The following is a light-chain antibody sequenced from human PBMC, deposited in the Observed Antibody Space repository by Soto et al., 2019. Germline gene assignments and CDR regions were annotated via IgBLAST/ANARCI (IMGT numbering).Light chain of an antibody. CDR2: GAS. J-gene: IGKJ5*01. CDR3: QQYGSSPPSST. V-gene: IGKV3-20*01. Sequence: IVLTQSPGTLSLSPWERATLSCRASQSVSSSYLAWYQQKPGQAPRLLIYGASSRATGIPDRFSGSGSGTDFTLTISRLEPEDFAVYYCQQYGSSPPSSTFGQGTRLEIK. CDR1: QSVSSSY.